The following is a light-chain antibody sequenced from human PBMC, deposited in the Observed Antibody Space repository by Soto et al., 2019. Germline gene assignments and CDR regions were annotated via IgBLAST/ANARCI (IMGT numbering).Light chain of an antibody. Sequence: QATLSVSPGERATLSCRASQSLSKSLVWYQQKPGQAPRLLIDGASSRATGIPDRFSGSGSGTDFTLTISRLQAEDFVVYYCQQYGSSPSTFGQRTKVDIK. CDR2: GAS. CDR1: QSLSKS. J-gene: IGKJ1*01. CDR3: QQYGSSPST. V-gene: IGKV3-20*01.